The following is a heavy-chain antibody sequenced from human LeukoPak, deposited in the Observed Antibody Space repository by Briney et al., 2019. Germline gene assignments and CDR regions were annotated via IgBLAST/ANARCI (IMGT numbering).Heavy chain of an antibody. CDR3: DRWADIVLTVYAIDWYFDL. Sequence: PSQTLSLTCTVSGGSISSGDYYWSWIRQPPGTGLEWIGYIYYSGSTYYHPSLKGRVTLSVGPSKNQFSLKLSSVTAADTAVYYCDRWADIVLTVYAIDWYFDLWGRGTLVTVSS. V-gene: IGHV4-30-4*08. J-gene: IGHJ2*01. CDR2: IYYSGST. CDR1: GGSISSGDYY. D-gene: IGHD2-8*01.